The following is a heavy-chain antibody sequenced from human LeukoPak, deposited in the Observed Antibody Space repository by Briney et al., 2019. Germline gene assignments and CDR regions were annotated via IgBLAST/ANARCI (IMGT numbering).Heavy chain of an antibody. CDR3: ARHLVGATKFYFDY. CDR2: IYYSGST. Sequence: SETLSLTCTVSGGSISSYYWSWIRQPPGKGLEWIGYIYYSGSTNYNPSLKSRVTISVDTSKNQFSLKLSSVTAADTAVYYCARHLVGATKFYFDYWGQGTPVTVSS. CDR1: GGSISSYY. J-gene: IGHJ4*02. D-gene: IGHD1-26*01. V-gene: IGHV4-59*01.